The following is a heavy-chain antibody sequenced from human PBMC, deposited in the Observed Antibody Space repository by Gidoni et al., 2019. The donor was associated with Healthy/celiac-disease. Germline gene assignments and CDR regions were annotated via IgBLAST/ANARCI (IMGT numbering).Heavy chain of an antibody. V-gene: IGHV3-23*01. J-gene: IGHJ4*02. CDR1: GLPFSRYA. D-gene: IGHD3-22*01. CDR2: ISGSGGST. CDR3: AKDLYYDSSGYYRAPDY. Sequence: EVQLLESGGGLVQPGGSLRLSCAASGLPFSRYAMSWVRQAPGKGLEWVSAISGSGGSTYYADSVKGRFTISRDNSKNTLYLQMNSLRAEDTAVYYCAKDLYYDSSGYYRAPDYWGQGTLVTVSS.